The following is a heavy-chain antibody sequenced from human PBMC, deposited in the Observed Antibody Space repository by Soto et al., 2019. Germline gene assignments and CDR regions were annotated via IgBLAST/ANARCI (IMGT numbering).Heavy chain of an antibody. D-gene: IGHD3-22*01. Sequence: QVQLVESGGGVVQPERSQRPSCAASKFTFRTYVMHWVRQAPGKGLEWVALISFDGSNKYYADSVKGRFTISRDNSKNTMYLQMNSLRPEDTAVYYCAREMIPMIMGGMSAMDVWGQGTTVTVSS. J-gene: IGHJ6*02. V-gene: IGHV3-30*04. CDR1: KFTFRTYV. CDR3: AREMIPMIMGGMSAMDV. CDR2: ISFDGSNK.